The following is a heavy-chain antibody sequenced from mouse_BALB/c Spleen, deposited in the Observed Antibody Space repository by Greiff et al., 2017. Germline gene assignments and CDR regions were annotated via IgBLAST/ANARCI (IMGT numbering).Heavy chain of an antibody. CDR1: GYTFTSYT. V-gene: IGHV1-4*02. CDR3: ARLATYYFDY. Sequence: QVQLQQSGAELARPGASVKLSCKASGYTFTSYTMHWVKQRPGQGLEWIGYINPSSGYTEYNQKFKDKTTLTADKPSSTAYMQLSSLTSEDSAVYYCARLATYYFDYWGQGTTLTVSS. J-gene: IGHJ2*01. CDR2: INPSSGYT. D-gene: IGHD1-2*01.